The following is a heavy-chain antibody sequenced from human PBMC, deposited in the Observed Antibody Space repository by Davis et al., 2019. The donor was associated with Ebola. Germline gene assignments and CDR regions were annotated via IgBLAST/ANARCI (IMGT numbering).Heavy chain of an antibody. CDR1: GYTFTSYG. CDR2: INPNSGGT. CDR3: ARDWSYCSGGSCFNWFDP. D-gene: IGHD2-15*01. Sequence: ASVKVSCKASGYTFTSYGISWVRQAPGQGLEWMGWINPNSGGTNYAQKFQGWVTMTRDTSISTAYMELSRLRSDDTAVYYCARDWSYCSGGSCFNWFDPWGQGTLVTVSS. V-gene: IGHV1-2*04. J-gene: IGHJ5*02.